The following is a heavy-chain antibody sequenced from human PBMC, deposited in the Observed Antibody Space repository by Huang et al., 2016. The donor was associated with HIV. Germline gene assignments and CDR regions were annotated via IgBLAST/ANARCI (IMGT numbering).Heavy chain of an antibody. CDR3: ARSAYGDLDY. D-gene: IGHD4-17*01. CDR1: GYTFTNYD. Sequence: QVHLVQSGAEVKKPGASVKVSCKASGYTFTNYDINWVRQAPGRGLELMEWMNPNTGNTGFAQSFQGRVTMTRKTSITTAYMELTSLTSEDTAVYYCARSAYGDLDYWGLGTLVIVSS. CDR2: MNPNTGNT. V-gene: IGHV1-8*02. J-gene: IGHJ4*02.